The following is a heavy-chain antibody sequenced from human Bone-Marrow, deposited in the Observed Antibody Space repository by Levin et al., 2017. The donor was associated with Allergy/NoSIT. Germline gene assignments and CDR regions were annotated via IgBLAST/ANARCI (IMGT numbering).Heavy chain of an antibody. CDR1: GFSLSTSGVG. CDR2: IYWNDDK. CDR3: AHRVRFLEGFLFDP. D-gene: IGHD3-3*01. Sequence: SGPTLVKPTQTLTLTCTFSGFSLSTSGVGVGWIRQPPGKALEWLALIYWNDDKRYSPSLKSRLTITKDTSKNQVVLTMTNMDPVDTATYYCAHRVRFLEGFLFDPWGQGTLVTVSS. J-gene: IGHJ5*02. V-gene: IGHV2-5*01.